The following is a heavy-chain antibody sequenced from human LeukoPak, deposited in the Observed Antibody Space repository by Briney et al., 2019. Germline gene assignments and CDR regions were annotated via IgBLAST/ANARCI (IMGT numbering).Heavy chain of an antibody. V-gene: IGHV3-30*02. CDR3: AKDKDSTNWYFDY. D-gene: IGHD2-15*01. J-gene: IGHJ4*02. CDR2: IRYDGTNK. CDR1: GFTFSSHG. Sequence: PGGSLRLSCAASGFTFSSHGMHWVRQAPGKGREWVAFIRYDGTNKYYADSVKGRFTISRDNSKNTLYLQMNSLRAEDTAVYYCAKDKDSTNWYFDYWGQGTLVTVSS.